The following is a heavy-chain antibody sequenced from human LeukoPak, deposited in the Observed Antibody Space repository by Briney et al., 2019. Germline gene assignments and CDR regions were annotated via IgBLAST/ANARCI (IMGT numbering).Heavy chain of an antibody. D-gene: IGHD6-13*01. J-gene: IGHJ5*02. CDR1: GFTFDDYG. V-gene: IGHV3-20*01. CDR2: INWNGGST. Sequence: GGSLRLSCAASGFTFDDYGMSWVRQAPGKGLEWVSGINWNGGSTGYADSVKGRFTISRDNAKNSLYLQMNSLRAEDTALYHCARMYVAAAAGSEGWFDPWGEGTLVTVSS. CDR3: ARMYVAAAAGSEGWFDP.